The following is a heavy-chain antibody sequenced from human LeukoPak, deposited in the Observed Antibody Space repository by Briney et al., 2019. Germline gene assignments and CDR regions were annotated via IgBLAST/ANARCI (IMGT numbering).Heavy chain of an antibody. CDR1: GFTFSSYA. J-gene: IGHJ4*02. D-gene: IGHD5-12*01. V-gene: IGHV3-64D*06. CDR2: ISSNGGST. Sequence: GGSLRLSCSASGFTFSSYAMRWVRQAPGKGLEYVSAISSNGGSTCYADSVKGRFTISRDNSKNTLYLQMSSLRAEDTAVYSCVKDGYSGYAPIPFDYWGRGTLVTVSS. CDR3: VKDGYSGYAPIPFDY.